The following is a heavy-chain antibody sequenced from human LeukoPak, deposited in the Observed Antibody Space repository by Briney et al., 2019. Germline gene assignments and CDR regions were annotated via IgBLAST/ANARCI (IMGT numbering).Heavy chain of an antibody. J-gene: IGHJ4*02. Sequence: SETLSLTCTVSGDSIRDYHCNWIRQSLGKGLEWIGNISYSGSPKYNPSLKSRVTLSVDTSKNQFSLKLTSASAADTAVYYCARVSPDSSAYVDSWGQGTLVTVSS. CDR3: ARVSPDSSAYVDS. D-gene: IGHD3-22*01. CDR1: GDSIRDYH. CDR2: ISYSGSP. V-gene: IGHV4-59*01.